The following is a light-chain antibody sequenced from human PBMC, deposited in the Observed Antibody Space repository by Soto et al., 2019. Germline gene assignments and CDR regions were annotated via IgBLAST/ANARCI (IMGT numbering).Light chain of an antibody. J-gene: IGLJ3*02. CDR1: YSDVGIYNY. CDR2: EVS. CDR3: CSHTTSRTWV. Sequence: QSVLTQPASVSGSPGQSITISCTGTYSDVGIYNYVSWYQHHPGKAPKLLIFEVSNRPSGVSHRFSGSKSGTTASLTISGLQTEDEADYYCCSHTTSRTWVFGGGTKVTVL. V-gene: IGLV2-14*01.